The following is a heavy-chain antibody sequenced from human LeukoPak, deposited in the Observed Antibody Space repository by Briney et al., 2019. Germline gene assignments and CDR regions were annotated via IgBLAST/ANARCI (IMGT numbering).Heavy chain of an antibody. CDR1: GFTFSSYA. V-gene: IGHV3-33*01. D-gene: IGHD2-2*01. CDR3: ARAEVPAAVKSGAFDI. J-gene: IGHJ3*02. Sequence: GRSLRLSCAASGFTFSSYAMHWVRQAPGKGLEWVAVIWNDGRNKYCAGSVKGRFTISRDNSKNTLYLQMNSLRAEDTAVYYCARAEVPAAVKSGAFDIWGQGTMVTVSS. CDR2: IWNDGRNK.